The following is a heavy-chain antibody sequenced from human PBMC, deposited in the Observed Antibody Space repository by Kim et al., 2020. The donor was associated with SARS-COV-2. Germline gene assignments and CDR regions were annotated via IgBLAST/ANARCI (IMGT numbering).Heavy chain of an antibody. CDR1: GFTFDDYG. D-gene: IGHD3-10*01. J-gene: IGHJ2*01. Sequence: GGSLRLSCAASGFTFDDYGMSWVRQAPGKGLEWVSGINWNGGSTGYADSVKGRFTISRDNAKNSLYLQMNSLRAEDTALYHCARDFSYGSGSYFDLWGRGTLVTVSS. V-gene: IGHV3-20*01. CDR3: ARDFSYGSGSYFDL. CDR2: INWNGGST.